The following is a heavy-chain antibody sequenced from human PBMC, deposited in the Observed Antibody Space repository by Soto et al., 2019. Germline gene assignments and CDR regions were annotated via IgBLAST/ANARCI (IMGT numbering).Heavy chain of an antibody. Sequence: LSLTCTVSGGSISSSSYYWSWIRQPPGKGLEWIGYIYYSGSTNYNPSLKSRVTISVDTSKNQFSLKLSSVTAADTAVYYCARCGGGRPDYNSGMAVWRKGTRVTVSS. CDR3: ARCGGGRPDYNSGMAV. V-gene: IGHV4-61*05. J-gene: IGHJ6*04. CDR1: GGSISSSSYY. CDR2: IYYSGST. D-gene: IGHD6-25*01.